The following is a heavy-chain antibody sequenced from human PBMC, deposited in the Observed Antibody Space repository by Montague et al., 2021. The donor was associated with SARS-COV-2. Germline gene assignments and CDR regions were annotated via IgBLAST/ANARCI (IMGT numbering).Heavy chain of an antibody. CDR1: GFTFSNAW. Sequence: SLRLSCAASGFTFSNAWISWVRQAPGKGLEWVGRIKSKTDGGTTDYAAPVKGRFTISRDDSKNTLYLQMNSLKTEDTAVYYCTTLLLWFGDLTYWGRGTLVTVSS. CDR2: IKSKTDGGTT. V-gene: IGHV3-15*01. J-gene: IGHJ4*02. CDR3: TTLLLWFGDLTY. D-gene: IGHD3-10*01.